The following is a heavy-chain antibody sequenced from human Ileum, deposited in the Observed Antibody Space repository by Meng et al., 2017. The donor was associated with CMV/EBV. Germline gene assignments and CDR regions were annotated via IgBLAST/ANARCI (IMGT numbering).Heavy chain of an antibody. V-gene: IGHV3-53*01. CDR2: IYADGST. Sequence: EVQLVESGGALIQPGGSLRLSCAASGFTFSSNYMSWVRQAPGKGLEWVSHIYADGSTYYADSVKGRFTISRDNPKNTLYLQMNTLRAEDTAVFYCARTVGYTYGLGNWGQGTLVTVSS. J-gene: IGHJ4*02. D-gene: IGHD5-18*01. CDR3: ARTVGYTYGLGN. CDR1: GFTFSSNY.